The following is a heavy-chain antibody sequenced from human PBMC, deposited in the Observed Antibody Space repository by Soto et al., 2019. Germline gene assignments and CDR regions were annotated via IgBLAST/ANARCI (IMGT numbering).Heavy chain of an antibody. Sequence: EVQLVESGGGLVKPGGSLRLSCAASGFTFSSYSMNWVRQAPGKGLEWVSSISSSSSYIYYADSVKGRFTISRDNAKNSLSLQMNSPRAEGKAVYFCGGGGGPYSSGWDADYWGQGTLVTVSS. CDR1: GFTFSSYS. D-gene: IGHD6-19*01. CDR3: GGGGGPYSSGWDADY. V-gene: IGHV3-21*01. J-gene: IGHJ4*02. CDR2: ISSSSSYI.